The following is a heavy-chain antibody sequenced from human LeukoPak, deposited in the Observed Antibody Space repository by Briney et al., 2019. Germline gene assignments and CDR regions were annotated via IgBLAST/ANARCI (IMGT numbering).Heavy chain of an antibody. CDR2: ISAYNGNT. Sequence: ASVKVSCKASGYTFTSYGISWVRQAPGQGLEWMGWISAYNGNTNYAQKLQGRVTVTTDTSTSTAYMELRSLRSDDTAVYYCARDSSSWQPLDYWGQGTLVTVSS. CDR1: GYTFTSYG. CDR3: ARDSSSWQPLDY. V-gene: IGHV1-18*04. J-gene: IGHJ4*02. D-gene: IGHD6-13*01.